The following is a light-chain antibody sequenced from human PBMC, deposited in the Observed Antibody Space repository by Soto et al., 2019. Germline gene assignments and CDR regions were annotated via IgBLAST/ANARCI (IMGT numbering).Light chain of an antibody. CDR3: QRYNDK. V-gene: IGKV1-5*01. CDR1: RDTNYW. J-gene: IGKJ1*01. CDR2: GAS. Sequence: IQMTQSPSTLSASVGDRVTITCRAGRDTNYWFACYQQKAGRAPKLLIYGASTLASGVPSRFSGSGSGTEFTLTISSLQPDDSATYFCQRYNDKFGQGTKVDIK.